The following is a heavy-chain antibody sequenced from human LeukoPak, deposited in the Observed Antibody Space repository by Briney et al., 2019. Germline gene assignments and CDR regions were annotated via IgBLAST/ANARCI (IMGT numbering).Heavy chain of an antibody. J-gene: IGHJ4*02. V-gene: IGHV3-53*01. D-gene: IGHD3-9*01. CDR3: ASGRYFDWLLVDY. CDR1: GFTVSSNY. Sequence: PGGSLRLSCAASGFTVSSNYMSWVRQAPGKGLEWVSVIYSGGSTYYADSVKGRFTISRDNSKNTLYLQMNSLRAEDTAVYYCASGRYFDWLLVDYWGQGTLVTVSA. CDR2: IYSGGST.